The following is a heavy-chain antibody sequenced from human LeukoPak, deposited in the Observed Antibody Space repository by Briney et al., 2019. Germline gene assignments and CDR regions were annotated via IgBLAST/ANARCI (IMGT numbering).Heavy chain of an antibody. J-gene: IGHJ4*02. Sequence: GGSLRLSCEASGFTFTSYSMNWVRQAPGKGLEWVSSISSSSSYIYYADSVKGRFTISRDNAKNSLYLQMNSLRAEDTAVYYCARGGSGWSYPGGYWGQGTLVTVSS. CDR2: ISSSSSYI. CDR3: ARGGSGWSYPGGY. D-gene: IGHD6-19*01. V-gene: IGHV3-21*01. CDR1: GFTFTSYS.